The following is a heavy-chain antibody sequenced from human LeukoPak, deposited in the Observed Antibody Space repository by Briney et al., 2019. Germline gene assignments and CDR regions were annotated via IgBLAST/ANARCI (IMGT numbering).Heavy chain of an antibody. CDR3: ARDGFYYYDSSGYYV. CDR1: GYTFTGYY. CDR2: INPNSGGT. D-gene: IGHD3-22*01. J-gene: IGHJ4*02. Sequence: ASVKVSCKASGYTFTGYYMHWVRQAPGQGLEWMGWINPNSGGTNYAQKFQGRVTMTRDTSISTAYMELSRLRSDDMAVYYCARDGFYYYDSSGYYVWGQGTLVTVSS. V-gene: IGHV1-2*02.